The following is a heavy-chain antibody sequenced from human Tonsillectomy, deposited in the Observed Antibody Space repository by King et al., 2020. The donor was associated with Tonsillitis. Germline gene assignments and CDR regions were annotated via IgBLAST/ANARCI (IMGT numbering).Heavy chain of an antibody. CDR1: GFTFSSYW. D-gene: IGHD3-10*01. J-gene: IGHJ4*02. V-gene: IGHV3-7*03. CDR3: ARSPLGTY. CDR2: INQEVSEK. Sequence: VQLVESGGGLVQPGGSLRLSCAASGFTFSSYWMSWVRQAPGKGLEWVANINQEVSEKYYVDSVKGRFTLSRDNAKNSLFLQRNSLRAEATAVYYCARSPLGTYWGQGTLVTVSS.